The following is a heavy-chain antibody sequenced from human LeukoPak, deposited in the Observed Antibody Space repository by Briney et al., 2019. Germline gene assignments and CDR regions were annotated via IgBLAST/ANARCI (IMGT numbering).Heavy chain of an antibody. D-gene: IGHD4-17*01. Sequence: SETLSLTCTVSGGSISSGRYYWSWIRQPAGKGLEWIGRVSTTGSTNYNPSLKSRVTISLDTSKNQFSLKLTSVTAADTAVYYCATLPGGVTTPNPSWGQGALVTVSS. CDR2: VSTTGST. V-gene: IGHV4-61*02. CDR1: GGSISSGRYY. CDR3: ATLPGGVTTPNPS. J-gene: IGHJ5*02.